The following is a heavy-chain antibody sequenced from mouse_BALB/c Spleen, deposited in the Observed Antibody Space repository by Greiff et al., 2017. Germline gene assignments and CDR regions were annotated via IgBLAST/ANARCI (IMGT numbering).Heavy chain of an antibody. CDR3: ARSWGYEYYAMDY. Sequence: EVMLVESGGGLVQPGGSRKLSCAASGFTFSSFGMHWVRQAPEKGLEWVAYISSGSSTIYYADTVKGRFTISRDNPKNTLFLQMTSLRSEDTAMYYCARSWGYEYYAMDYWGQGTSVTVSA. CDR1: GFTFSSFG. CDR2: ISSGSSTI. J-gene: IGHJ4*01. D-gene: IGHD2-14*01. V-gene: IGHV5-17*02.